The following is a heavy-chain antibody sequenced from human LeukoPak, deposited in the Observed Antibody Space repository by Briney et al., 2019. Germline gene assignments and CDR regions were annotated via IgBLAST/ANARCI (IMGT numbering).Heavy chain of an antibody. V-gene: IGHV3-7*01. CDR2: IKHDGGEK. J-gene: IGHJ4*02. CDR3: ARDRSSGWPGSFDY. D-gene: IGHD6-19*01. Sequence: GGSLRLSCAASGFTFSSFWMTWVRQAPGKGLEWGANIKHDGGEKYYVDSVQGRFTISRDNAKKSLYLQMNTLRPEDTAVYYCARDRSSGWPGSFDYWGQGTLVTVSS. CDR1: GFTFSSFW.